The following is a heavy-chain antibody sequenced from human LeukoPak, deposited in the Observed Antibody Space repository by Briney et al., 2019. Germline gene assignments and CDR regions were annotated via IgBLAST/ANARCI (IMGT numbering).Heavy chain of an antibody. CDR3: AKVGATAPLDAFDI. Sequence: GASVKVSCKASGYTFTGYYMHWVRQAPGQGLEWMGWIDPNSGGTNYAQKFQGRVTMTRDTSISTAYMELSRLRSDDTAVYYCAKVGATAPLDAFDIWGQGTMVTVSP. V-gene: IGHV1-2*02. J-gene: IGHJ3*02. D-gene: IGHD1-26*01. CDR2: IDPNSGGT. CDR1: GYTFTGYY.